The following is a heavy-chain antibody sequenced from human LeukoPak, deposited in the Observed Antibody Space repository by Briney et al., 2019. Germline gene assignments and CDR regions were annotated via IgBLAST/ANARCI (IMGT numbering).Heavy chain of an antibody. CDR2: IRNDGSNK. Sequence: GGSLRLSCAAAGFTFSSYGMHWVRQAPGKGLEWVAFIRNDGSNKYYTDSVKDRFTISRDNSKNTLYLQMNSLRAEDTAVYYCAKSVAVTAIPAEYFQHWGQGTLVTVSS. CDR3: AKSVAVTAIPAEYFQH. J-gene: IGHJ1*01. CDR1: GFTFSSYG. D-gene: IGHD2-21*02. V-gene: IGHV3-30*02.